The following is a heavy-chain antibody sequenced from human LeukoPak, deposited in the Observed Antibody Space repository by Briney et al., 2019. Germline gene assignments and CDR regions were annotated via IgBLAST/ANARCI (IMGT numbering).Heavy chain of an antibody. D-gene: IGHD5-12*01. CDR2: IYYSGST. Sequence: PSETLSLTCTVSGGSISSSSYYWGWIRQPPGKGLVWIGSIYYSGSTYYNPSLKSRVTISVDTSKNQFSLKLSSVTAADTAVYYCARDAWPEAWFDPWGQGTLVTVSS. J-gene: IGHJ5*02. CDR1: GGSISSSSYY. V-gene: IGHV4-39*07. CDR3: ARDAWPEAWFDP.